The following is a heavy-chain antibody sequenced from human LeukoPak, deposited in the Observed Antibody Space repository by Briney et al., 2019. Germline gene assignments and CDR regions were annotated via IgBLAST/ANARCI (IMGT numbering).Heavy chain of an antibody. CDR2: ISYDGSNK. V-gene: IGHV3-30*04. CDR1: GFTFSSYA. J-gene: IGHJ4*02. D-gene: IGHD2-21*02. CDR3: AKDRAHVVVVTAHDY. Sequence: GGSLRLSCAASGFTFSSYAMHWVRQAPGKGLEWVAVISYDGSNKYYADSVKGRFTISRDNSKNTLYLQMNSLRAEDTAVYYCAKDRAHVVVVTAHDYWGQGTLVTVSS.